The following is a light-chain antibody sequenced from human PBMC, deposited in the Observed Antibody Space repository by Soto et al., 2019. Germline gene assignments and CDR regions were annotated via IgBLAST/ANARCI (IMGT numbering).Light chain of an antibody. CDR1: QSVSSY. CDR2: DSS. Sequence: IVLTQSPVTLSLSPGEGATLSCRSSQSVSSYLAWYQQRPGQAPRLLIYDSSNRATGIPARFSGSGSGTDFTLTIDNLEPEDFAIYYCQQRNNWPPITFGQGTRLE. CDR3: QQRNNWPPIT. V-gene: IGKV3-11*01. J-gene: IGKJ5*01.